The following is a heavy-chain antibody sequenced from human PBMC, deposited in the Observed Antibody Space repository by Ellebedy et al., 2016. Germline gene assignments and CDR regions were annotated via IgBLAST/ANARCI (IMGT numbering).Heavy chain of an antibody. J-gene: IGHJ4*02. CDR3: ARLGGRQRYSD. Sequence: GGSLRLSCVASGFTFSSYWMSWVRQAPGKGLEWVANIKQDGSKKYHVDSVKGRFTISRDNAMNSLYLQMNSLRVEDTAVYYCARLGGRQRYSDWGQGTLVTVST. D-gene: IGHD4-11*01. CDR2: IKQDGSKK. V-gene: IGHV3-7*01. CDR1: GFTFSSYW.